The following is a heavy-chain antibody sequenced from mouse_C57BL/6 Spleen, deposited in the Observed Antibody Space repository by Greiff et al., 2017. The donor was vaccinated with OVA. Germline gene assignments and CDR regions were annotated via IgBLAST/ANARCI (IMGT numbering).Heavy chain of an antibody. CDR1: GYTFTSYW. J-gene: IGHJ2*01. Sequence: QVQLQQPGAELVKPGASVKLSCKASGYTFTSYWMQWVKQRPGQGLEWIGEIDPSDSYTNYNQKFKGKATLTVDTSSSTAYMQLSSLTSEDSAVYYCARGWYRHFDYWGQGTTLTVSS. V-gene: IGHV1-50*01. D-gene: IGHD2-1*01. CDR2: IDPSDSYT. CDR3: ARGWYRHFDY.